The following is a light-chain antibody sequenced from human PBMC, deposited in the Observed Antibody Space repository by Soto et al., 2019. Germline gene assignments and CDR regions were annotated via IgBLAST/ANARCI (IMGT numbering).Light chain of an antibody. V-gene: IGKV3-11*01. Sequence: EKVMTQSPATLSVSPGERATLSCRASQSVRSNLAWYQQKPGQPPRLLIYDASNRATGIPARFSGSGSGTDFTLTISSLEPEDFAVYYCQQRSNWPITFGQGTRLEIK. CDR1: QSVRSN. CDR2: DAS. J-gene: IGKJ5*01. CDR3: QQRSNWPIT.